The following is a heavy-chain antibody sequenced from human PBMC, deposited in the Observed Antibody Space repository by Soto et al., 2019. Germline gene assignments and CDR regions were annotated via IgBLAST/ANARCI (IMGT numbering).Heavy chain of an antibody. CDR2: ISSSSSYI. CDR1: GFTFSSYS. Sequence: KTGGSLRLSCAASGFTFSSYSMNWVRQAPGKGLEWVSSISSSSSYIYYADSVKGRFTISRDNAKNSLYLQMNSLRAEDTAVYYCARDFRLVRGPGDYWGQGTLVTVS. J-gene: IGHJ4*02. D-gene: IGHD6-19*01. V-gene: IGHV3-21*01. CDR3: ARDFRLVRGPGDY.